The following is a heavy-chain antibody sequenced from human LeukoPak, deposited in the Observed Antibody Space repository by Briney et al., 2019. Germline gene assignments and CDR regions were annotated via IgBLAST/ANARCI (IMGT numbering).Heavy chain of an antibody. Sequence: GGSLRLSCAATGFTFSSYAMSWVRQAPGKGLEWVSSIGGSDGRTYYAKSVKGRFTISRDNSKNTLYLQMNSLRVEDTAVYFCADPPNADYWGQGTLVTVSS. CDR2: IGGSDGRT. J-gene: IGHJ4*02. CDR1: GFTFSSYA. CDR3: ADPPNADY. V-gene: IGHV3-23*01. D-gene: IGHD4/OR15-4a*01.